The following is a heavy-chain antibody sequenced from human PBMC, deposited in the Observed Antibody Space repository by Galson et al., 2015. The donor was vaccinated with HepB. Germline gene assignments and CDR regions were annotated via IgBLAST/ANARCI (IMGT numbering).Heavy chain of an antibody. CDR3: AGFEDEGYYDFWSGYPRDYYYYGMDV. Sequence: SVKVSCKASGYTFTSYDINWVRQATGQGLEWMGWMNPNSGNTGYAQKFQGRVTMTRNTSISTAYMELSSLRSGDTAVYYCAGFEDEGYYDFWSGYPRDYYYYGMDVWGQGTTVIVSS. J-gene: IGHJ6*02. CDR1: GYTFTSYD. D-gene: IGHD3-3*01. CDR2: MNPNSGNT. V-gene: IGHV1-8*01.